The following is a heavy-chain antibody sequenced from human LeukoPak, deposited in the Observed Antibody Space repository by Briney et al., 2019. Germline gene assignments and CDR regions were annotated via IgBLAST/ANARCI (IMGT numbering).Heavy chain of an antibody. CDR3: ARDIDGYYYDSSGYYLWFDN. V-gene: IGHV3-7*01. CDR1: GFTFSRYW. J-gene: IGHJ4*02. D-gene: IGHD3-22*01. CDR2: IKQDGSEK. Sequence: GGSLRLSCAASGFTFSRYWMSWVRQAPGKGLEWVANIKQDGSEKYYVDSVKGRFTISRDNAKNSLHLQMSSLRAEDTAVYYCARDIDGYYYDSSGYYLWFDNWGQGTLVTVSS.